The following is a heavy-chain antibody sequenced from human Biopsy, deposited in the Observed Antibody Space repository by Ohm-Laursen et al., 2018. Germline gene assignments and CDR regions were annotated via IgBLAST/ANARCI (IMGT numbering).Heavy chain of an antibody. D-gene: IGHD5-24*01. CDR2: INPDGSVK. J-gene: IGHJ4*02. V-gene: IGHV3-7*01. Sequence: SLRLSCAVSGFMFSASWMSWVRQAPGKGLEWVANINPDGSVKYLADSVKGRFTISRDNAENSMYLQMSSLTVDDTAVYYCARDERWGQGTLVTVSS. CDR3: ARDER. CDR1: GFMFSASW.